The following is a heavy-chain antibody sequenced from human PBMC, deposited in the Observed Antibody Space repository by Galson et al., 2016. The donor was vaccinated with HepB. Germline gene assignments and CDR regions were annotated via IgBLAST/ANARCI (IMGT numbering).Heavy chain of an antibody. Sequence: SLRLSCAASGFTFSSYGMHWVRQAPGKGLEWVAVIWYDGSKKYYAESVKGRLTIFRDNSKNTLDLQMNSLRAEDTAVYYCARDHYGSGTYFMPWFDPWGQGTLVTVSS. CDR1: GFTFSSYG. J-gene: IGHJ5*02. CDR2: IWYDGSKK. D-gene: IGHD3-10*01. CDR3: ARDHYGSGTYFMPWFDP. V-gene: IGHV3-33*01.